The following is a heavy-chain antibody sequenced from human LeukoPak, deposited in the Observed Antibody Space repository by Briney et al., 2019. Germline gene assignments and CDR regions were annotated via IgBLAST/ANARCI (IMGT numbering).Heavy chain of an antibody. Sequence: PSETLSLTCAVYGGSFSGHYWSWIRQHPGKGLEWIGEIKHSGSTNYNPSLKSRVTISVDTSKNQFSLKLSSVTAADTAVYYCARSPGSRYAYDDYWGQGTLATVSS. CDR3: ARSPGSRYAYDDY. CDR1: GGSFSGHY. D-gene: IGHD6-13*01. J-gene: IGHJ4*02. CDR2: IKHSGST. V-gene: IGHV4-34*01.